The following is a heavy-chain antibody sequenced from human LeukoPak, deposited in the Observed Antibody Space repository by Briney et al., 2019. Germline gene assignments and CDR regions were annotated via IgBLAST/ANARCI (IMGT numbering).Heavy chain of an antibody. CDR2: IYSGGST. Sequence: PGGSLRLSCAASGFTVSSNYMSWVRQAPGKGLEWVSVIYSGGSTYYADSVKCRFTISRDNSKNTLYLQMNSLRAEDTAVYYCAREAEIVGATYFDYWGQGTLVTVSS. CDR3: AREAEIVGATYFDY. V-gene: IGHV3-66*01. D-gene: IGHD1-26*01. J-gene: IGHJ4*02. CDR1: GFTVSSNY.